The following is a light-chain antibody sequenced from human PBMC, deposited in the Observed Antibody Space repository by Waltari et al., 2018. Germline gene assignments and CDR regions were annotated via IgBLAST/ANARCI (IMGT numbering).Light chain of an antibody. V-gene: IGKV3-20*01. J-gene: IGKJ1*01. CDR3: QNHERLPAT. Sequence: ELVLTQSPGTLSLSPGERATLSCRASRDIGTYLVWYQQKPGQAPRLLIYRASNEATGIPDRFSGSGSGTDFSLTISRLEPEDFAVYYCQNHERLPATFGQGTRVEIK. CDR2: RAS. CDR1: RDIGTY.